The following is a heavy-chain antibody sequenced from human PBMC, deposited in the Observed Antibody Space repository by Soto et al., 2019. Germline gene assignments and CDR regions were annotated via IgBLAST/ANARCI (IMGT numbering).Heavy chain of an antibody. D-gene: IGHD6-13*01. CDR3: AKGARDRSSSWSNHSSYYAVDV. V-gene: IGHV3-23*01. Sequence: GGSLRLSCAASGFTFNNYAMSWVREAPGKGLERVSSISASGVSTFYADSVKGRITISRDSAKNTLYLQLNSLRAEDTAVYYCAKGARDRSSSWSNHSSYYAVDVWGQGPTVTV. CDR1: GFTFNNYA. J-gene: IGHJ6*02. CDR2: ISASGVST.